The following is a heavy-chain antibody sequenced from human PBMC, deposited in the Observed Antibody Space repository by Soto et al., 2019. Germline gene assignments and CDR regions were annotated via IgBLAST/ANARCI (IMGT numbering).Heavy chain of an antibody. CDR2: INPSGGST. D-gene: IGHD2-15*01. CDR1: GYTFTSHY. Sequence: GSSVKVSCKASGYTFTSHYMHWVRQAPGQGLEWMGIINPSGGSTSYAQKFQGRVTMTRDTSTSTVYMELSSLRSEDTAVYYCARAGRDIFVVGGPGYYGMDVWGQGTTVTVSS. V-gene: IGHV1-46*01. CDR3: ARAGRDIFVVGGPGYYGMDV. J-gene: IGHJ6*02.